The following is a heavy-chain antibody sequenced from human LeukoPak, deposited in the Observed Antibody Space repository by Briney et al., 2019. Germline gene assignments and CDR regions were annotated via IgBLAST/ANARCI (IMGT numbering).Heavy chain of an antibody. CDR1: GGTLSSYT. V-gene: IGHV1-69*13. J-gene: IGHJ4*02. CDR3: AIPGVSDY. Sequence: ASVKVSCKASGGTLSSYTITWVRQAPGQGLEWMGGIIPIFGTADYAQKFQGRVTITADESTSTAYMEPSSLRSEDTAVYYCAIPGVSDYWGQGTLVTVSS. CDR2: IIPIFGTA.